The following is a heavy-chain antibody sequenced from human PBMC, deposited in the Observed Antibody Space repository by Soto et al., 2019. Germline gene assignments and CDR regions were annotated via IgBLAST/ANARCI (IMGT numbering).Heavy chain of an antibody. D-gene: IGHD6-6*01. J-gene: IGHJ6*02. CDR1: GYTFTSYG. CDR3: ARDGWGSSSSGLKDGPYYYYYYGMDV. Sequence: ASVKVSCKASGYTFTSYGISWVRQAPGQGLEWMGWISAYNGNTNYAQKLQGRVTMTTDTSTSTAYMELRSLRSDDTAVYYCARDGWGSSSSGLKDGPYYYYYYGMDVWGQGTTVTVSS. V-gene: IGHV1-18*01. CDR2: ISAYNGNT.